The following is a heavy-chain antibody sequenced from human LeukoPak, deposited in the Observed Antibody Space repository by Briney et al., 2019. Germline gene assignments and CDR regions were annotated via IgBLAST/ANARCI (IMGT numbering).Heavy chain of an antibody. J-gene: IGHJ6*03. V-gene: IGHV1-8*01. CDR1: GYTFTSYD. Sequence: ASVTVSCKASGYTFTSYDINWVRQAAGQGLEWMGWMNPNSGNTDYAQKFQGRVTMTRNNSISTAYMELSSLRSEDTAVYYCARVRSSLYDFWSGYYGNYYYYYMDVWGKGTTVTVSS. D-gene: IGHD3-3*01. CDR3: ARVRSSLYDFWSGYYGNYYYYYMDV. CDR2: MNPNSGNT.